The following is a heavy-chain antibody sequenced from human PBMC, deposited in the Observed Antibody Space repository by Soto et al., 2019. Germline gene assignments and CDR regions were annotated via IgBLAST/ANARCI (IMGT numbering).Heavy chain of an antibody. CDR2: ISSTTNYI. CDR1: GFTFSRYS. CDR3: ARESEDLTSNFDY. J-gene: IGHJ4*02. V-gene: IGHV3-21*01. Sequence: EVQLVESGGGLVRPGGSLRLSCVASGFTFSRYSMNWVRQAPGKGLEWVSSISSTTNYIYYADSMKGRFTVSRDNAKNSVYLDMNSLSAEDTAVYYCARESEDLTSNFDYWGQGTLVTVSS.